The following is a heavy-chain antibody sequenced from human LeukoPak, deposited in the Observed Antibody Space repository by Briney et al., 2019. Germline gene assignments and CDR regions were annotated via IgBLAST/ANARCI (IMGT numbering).Heavy chain of an antibody. CDR1: GFTFSSYA. V-gene: IGHV3-23*01. D-gene: IGHD3-3*01. Sequence: GGSLRLSCAASGFTFSSYAMSWVRQAPGKGLEWVSAISGSGGSTYYADSVKGRFTISRDNSKNTLYLQMNSLRAEDTAVYYCAKLYYDFWSGYSNPAELYYFDYWGQGTLVTVSS. CDR2: ISGSGGST. CDR3: AKLYYDFWSGYSNPAELYYFDY. J-gene: IGHJ4*02.